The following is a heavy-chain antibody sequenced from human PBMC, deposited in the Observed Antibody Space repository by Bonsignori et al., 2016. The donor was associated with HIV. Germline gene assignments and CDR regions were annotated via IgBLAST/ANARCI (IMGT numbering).Heavy chain of an antibody. CDR1: GGTFSSYA. CDR3: ARGEDGYNWGVGDFDY. Sequence: SVKVSCKASGGTFSSYAISWVRQAPGQGLEWMGGIVPMFGTANYAQKFQARVTITADESTSTAYMELSSLRSEDTAVYYCARGEDGYNWGVGDFDYWGQGTLVTVSS. D-gene: IGHD5-24*01. V-gene: IGHV1-69*13. CDR2: IVPMFGTA. J-gene: IGHJ4*02.